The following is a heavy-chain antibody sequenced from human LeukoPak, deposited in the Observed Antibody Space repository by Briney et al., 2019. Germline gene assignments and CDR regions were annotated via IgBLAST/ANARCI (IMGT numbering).Heavy chain of an antibody. V-gene: IGHV3-48*01. D-gene: IGHD6-25*01. CDR2: ISGTSATI. J-gene: IGHJ4*02. CDR1: GFTFSNFN. CDR3: ARDSSAGSSGF. Sequence: GGSLRLSCAASGFTFSNFNMNWVRQAPGRGLEWISYISGTSATIYYADSVKGRFTISRDNAKNSLYLQMNSLRVEDTAVYYCARDSSAGSSGFWGQGTLVTVSS.